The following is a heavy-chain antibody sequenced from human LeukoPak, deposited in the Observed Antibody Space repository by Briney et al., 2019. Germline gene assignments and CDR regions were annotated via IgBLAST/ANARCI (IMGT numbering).Heavy chain of an antibody. Sequence: QTGGSLRLSCAASGFTFDDYAMHWVRQAPGKGLEWVSGISWNSGSIGYADSVKGRFTISRDNAKNSLYLQMNSLRAEDTALYYCAKRSSGWGFDYWGQGTLVTVSS. CDR2: ISWNSGSI. J-gene: IGHJ4*02. CDR3: AKRSSGWGFDY. V-gene: IGHV3-9*01. D-gene: IGHD6-19*01. CDR1: GFTFDDYA.